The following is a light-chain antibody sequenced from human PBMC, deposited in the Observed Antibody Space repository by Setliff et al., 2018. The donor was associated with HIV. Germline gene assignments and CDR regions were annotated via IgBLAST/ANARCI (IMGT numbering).Light chain of an antibody. Sequence: QSALTQPASVSGSPGQSITISCTGTSSDVCGYDCVSWYQQHPGKDPKLMIYDVSDRPSGVSYRFSGSKSGNTASLTISGLQAEDEANYHCSSYTSNSSLVVFGGGTK. CDR1: SSDVCGYDC. V-gene: IGLV2-14*03. J-gene: IGLJ2*01. CDR3: SSYTSNSSLVV. CDR2: DVS.